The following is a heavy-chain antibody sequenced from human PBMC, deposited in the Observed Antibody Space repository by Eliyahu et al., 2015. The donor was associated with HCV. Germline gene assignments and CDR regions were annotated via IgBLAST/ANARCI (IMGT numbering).Heavy chain of an antibody. CDR1: GFXFXSYA. CDR3: ASGRYYYDSSGYYSLDY. D-gene: IGHD3-22*01. V-gene: IGHV3-23*01. J-gene: IGHJ4*02. CDR2: ISGSGGST. Sequence: EVQLLESGGGLVQPGGSLRLSCAASGFXFXSYAMSWVRQAPGKGLEWVSAISGSGGSTYYADSVKGRFTISRDNSKNTLYLQMNSLRAEDTAVYYCASGRYYYDSSGYYSLDYWGQGTLVTVSS.